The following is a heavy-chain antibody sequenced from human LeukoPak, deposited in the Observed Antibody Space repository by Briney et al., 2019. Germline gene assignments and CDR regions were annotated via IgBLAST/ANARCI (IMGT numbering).Heavy chain of an antibody. CDR1: GGSISSGGYS. D-gene: IGHD5-12*01. CDR3: ASGNTGYDRDSFDI. Sequence: SETLSLTCAVSGGSISSGGYSWSWVRQPPGEGLEWVGYIYHNGSTYYNPSLQSRVTISLDRSKNRFSLTLSSMTAADTAVYYCASGNTGYDRDSFDIWGQGTMVTVSS. J-gene: IGHJ3*02. V-gene: IGHV4-30-2*01. CDR2: IYHNGST.